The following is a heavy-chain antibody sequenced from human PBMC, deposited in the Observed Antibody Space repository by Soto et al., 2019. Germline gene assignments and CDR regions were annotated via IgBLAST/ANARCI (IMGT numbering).Heavy chain of an antibody. D-gene: IGHD3-3*01. J-gene: IGHJ4*02. CDR3: ARAPDDFWSGPHPASSYYFDY. CDR1: GFTFSSYW. Sequence: EVQLVESGGGLVQPGGSLRLSCAASGFTFSSYWMHWVRQAPGKRLVWVSRINSDGSSTSYADSVKGRFTISRDNAKNTLYLQMNSLRAEDTAVYYCARAPDDFWSGPHPASSYYFDYWGQGTLVTVSS. CDR2: INSDGSST. V-gene: IGHV3-74*01.